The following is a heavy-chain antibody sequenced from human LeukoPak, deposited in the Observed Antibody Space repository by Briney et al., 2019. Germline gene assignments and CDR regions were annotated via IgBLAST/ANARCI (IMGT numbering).Heavy chain of an antibody. CDR2: ISWNSGSI. CDR3: AKDIESLGLYYYGMDV. V-gene: IGHV3-9*01. J-gene: IGHJ6*02. D-gene: IGHD2/OR15-2a*01. CDR1: GFTFDDYA. Sequence: PGRSLRLSCAASGFTFDDYAMHWVRQAPGKGLEWVSGISWNSGSIGYADSVKGRFTISRDNAKNSLYLQMNSLRAEDTALYYCAKDIESLGLYYYGMDVWGQGTTVTVSS.